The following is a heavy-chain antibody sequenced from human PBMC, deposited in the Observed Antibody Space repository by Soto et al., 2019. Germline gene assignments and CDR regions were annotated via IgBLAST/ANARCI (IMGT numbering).Heavy chain of an antibody. CDR1: GFTFSSYW. D-gene: IGHD6-19*01. J-gene: IGHJ6*02. V-gene: IGHV3-74*01. Sequence: EVQLVESGGGLVQPGGSLRLSCAASGFTFSSYWMHWVRQAPGKGLVWVSRINSDGSSTSYADSVKGRFTISRDNAKNTLYLQMNSLRAEDTAVYYCARLGSGWYSDYYYGMDVWGQGTTVTVSS. CDR3: ARLGSGWYSDYYYGMDV. CDR2: INSDGSST.